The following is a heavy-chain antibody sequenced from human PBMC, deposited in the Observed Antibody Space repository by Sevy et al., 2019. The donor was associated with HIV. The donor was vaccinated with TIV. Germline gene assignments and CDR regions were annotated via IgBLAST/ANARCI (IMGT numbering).Heavy chain of an antibody. CDR3: TTDSKQRGLSALLDY. Sequence: GGSLRLSCAASGFTFSNAWMSCVRQAPGKGLEWVGRIKSNTDGGTTDYAAPVKGRLTTSRDDSKNTLYLQMNSLKTEDTAMYYCTTDSKQRGLSALLDYWGQGTVVTVSS. J-gene: IGHJ4*02. CDR2: IKSNTDGGTT. V-gene: IGHV3-15*01. D-gene: IGHD1-1*01. CDR1: GFTFSNAW.